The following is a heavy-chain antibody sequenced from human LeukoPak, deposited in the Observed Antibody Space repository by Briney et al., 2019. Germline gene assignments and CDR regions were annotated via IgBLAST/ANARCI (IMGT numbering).Heavy chain of an antibody. CDR1: GYTFTSYG. CDR3: ARGTTVTTYQYYYNMDV. J-gene: IGHJ6*03. V-gene: IGHV1-18*01. Sequence: GASVKVSCKASGYTFTSYGISWVRQAPGQGREWMGWISAYNGNTNYAQKLQGRVTMTTDTSTSTAYMELRSLRSDDTAVYYCARGTTVTTYQYYYNMDVWGKGTTVTISS. CDR2: ISAYNGNT. D-gene: IGHD4-17*01.